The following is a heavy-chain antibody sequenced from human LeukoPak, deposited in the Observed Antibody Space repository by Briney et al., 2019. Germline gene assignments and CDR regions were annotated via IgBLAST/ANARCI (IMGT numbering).Heavy chain of an antibody. V-gene: IGHV4-30-2*01. CDR1: GGSISSGGYY. D-gene: IGHD6-6*01. J-gene: IGHJ4*02. Sequence: ASETLSLTCTVSGGSISSGGYYWSWIRQPPGKGLEWIGYIYHSGSTYYNPSLKSRVTISVDRSKNQFSLKLSSVTAADTAVYYCARVYSSSSLGFGPLFDYWGQGTLVTVSS. CDR2: IYHSGST. CDR3: ARVYSSSSLGFGPLFDY.